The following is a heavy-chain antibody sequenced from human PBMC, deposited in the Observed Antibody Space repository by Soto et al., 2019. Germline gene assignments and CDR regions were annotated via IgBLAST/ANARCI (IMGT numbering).Heavy chain of an antibody. Sequence: QVQLVESGGGVVQPGGSLRLSCAASASIFKGHGMHWVRQAPGKGLEWVAIIRYDGSDEHYGDSVEGRFTISRDNSKNMLYLQMNSLRAEDTAVDYCARDGVGATTFFGFLDYWGQGTLVTVSS. J-gene: IGHJ4*02. CDR3: ARDGVGATTFFGFLDY. CDR2: IRYDGSDE. CDR1: ASIFKGHG. V-gene: IGHV3-33*08. D-gene: IGHD1-26*01.